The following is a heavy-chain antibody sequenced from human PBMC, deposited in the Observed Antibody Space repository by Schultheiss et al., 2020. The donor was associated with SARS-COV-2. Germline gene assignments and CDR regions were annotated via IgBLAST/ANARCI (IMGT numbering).Heavy chain of an antibody. D-gene: IGHD3-3*01. CDR1: GGSISSYY. V-gene: IGHV4-59*01. CDR3: ARGSYDFWSSYYYYYMDV. Sequence: SQTLSLTCPVSGGSISSYYWSWIRQPPGKGLEWIGYIYYSGSTNYNPSLKSRVTISVDTSKNQFSLKLSSVTAADTAVYYCARGSYDFWSSYYYYYMDVWGKGTTVTVSS. CDR2: IYYSGST. J-gene: IGHJ6*03.